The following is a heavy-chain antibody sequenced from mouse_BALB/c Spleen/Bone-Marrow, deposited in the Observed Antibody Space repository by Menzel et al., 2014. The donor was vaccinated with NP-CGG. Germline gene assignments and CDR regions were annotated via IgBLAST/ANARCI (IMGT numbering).Heavy chain of an antibody. CDR3: ARGYDYDFDY. CDR1: GFTFXNFA. D-gene: IGHD2-4*01. J-gene: IGHJ2*01. Sequence: EVKLQESGGGLVRPGGSLKLSCAASGFTFXNFAMSWVRQTPDKRLEWVASISSGGSAYYPDSVKGRLSIPRDNARDILFLQMSSLRSEDTAMYYCARGYDYDFDYWGQGTTLTVSS. V-gene: IGHV5-6-5*01. CDR2: ISSGGSA.